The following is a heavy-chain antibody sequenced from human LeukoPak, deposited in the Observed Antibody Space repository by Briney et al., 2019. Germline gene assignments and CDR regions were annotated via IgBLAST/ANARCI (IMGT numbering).Heavy chain of an antibody. J-gene: IGHJ4*02. CDR3: ARDWGYYDSSGYHYPYYFDY. D-gene: IGHD3-22*01. Sequence: PGGSLRLSCAASGFTFSSYSMNWVRQAPGKGLEWVSSISSGSSYIYYADSVKGRFTISRDNAKNSLYLQMNSLRAEDTAVYYCARDWGYYDSSGYHYPYYFDYWGQGTLVTVSS. V-gene: IGHV3-21*01. CDR1: GFTFSSYS. CDR2: ISSGSSYI.